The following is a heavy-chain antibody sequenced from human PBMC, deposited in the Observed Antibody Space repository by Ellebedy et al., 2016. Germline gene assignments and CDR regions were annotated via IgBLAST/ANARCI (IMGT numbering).Heavy chain of an antibody. V-gene: IGHV4-31*03. J-gene: IGHJ6*03. CDR1: GGSISSGNYY. D-gene: IGHD2-21*01. CDR2: IYFSGST. CDR3: ARGFGGDGYYYYYYMDF. Sequence: SETLSLXXTVSGGSISSGNYYWSWIRQHPGKGLEWIGYIYFSGSTYYNPSLKSRLTISLDTSKNQFSLKLTSVTAADTAVYYCARGFGGDGYYYYYYMDFWGKGTTVTVSS.